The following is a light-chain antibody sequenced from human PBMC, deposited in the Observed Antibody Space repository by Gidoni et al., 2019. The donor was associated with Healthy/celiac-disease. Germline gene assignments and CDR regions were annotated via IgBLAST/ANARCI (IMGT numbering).Light chain of an antibody. Sequence: DIQMTQSPSSLSASVGDRVTITCQASQDISNYLNWYQQKPGKAPKLLIYDASNLETGVPSRFSGSGYGTDFTFTISSLQTENIATYYCEKYDKLPPWTFGQGTKVEIK. V-gene: IGKV1-33*01. CDR1: QDISNY. J-gene: IGKJ1*01. CDR2: DAS. CDR3: EKYDKLPPWT.